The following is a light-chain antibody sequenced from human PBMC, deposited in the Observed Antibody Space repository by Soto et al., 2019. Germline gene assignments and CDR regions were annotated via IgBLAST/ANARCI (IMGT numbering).Light chain of an antibody. CDR1: SSDIGAYNY. CDR3: NSFTTSTTGV. V-gene: IGLV2-14*01. Sequence: QSALTQPASVSGSPGQSITISCTGTSSDIGAYNYVSWYQQHPGKAPKLMIYEVSNRPSGVSNRFSGSKSGNTASLTISGLQAEDEADYYCNSFTTSTTGVFGGGTQLTVL. J-gene: IGLJ3*02. CDR2: EVS.